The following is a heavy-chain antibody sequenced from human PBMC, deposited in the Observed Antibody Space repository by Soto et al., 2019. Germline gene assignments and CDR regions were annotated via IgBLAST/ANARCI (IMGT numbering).Heavy chain of an antibody. D-gene: IGHD6-19*01. V-gene: IGHV1-8*01. CDR2: ISPNRGTT. J-gene: IGHJ5*02. Sequence: ASVKVSCKASGYSFNSYEISWVRQATGQGLEWMAWISPNRGTTGYAQRFQDRLTVTSNASLSTVYMELTSLRSEDTAVYFGTGDSGWPPNKFDPWGQGTQVTVSS. CDR3: TGDSGWPPNKFDP. CDR1: GYSFNSYE.